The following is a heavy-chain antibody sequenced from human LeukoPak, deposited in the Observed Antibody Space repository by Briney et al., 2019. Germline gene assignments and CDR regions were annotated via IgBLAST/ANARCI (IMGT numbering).Heavy chain of an antibody. V-gene: IGHV4-39*07. J-gene: IGHJ4*02. D-gene: IGHD3-10*01. Sequence: SETLSLTCTVSGGSISSSSYYWGWIRQPPGKGLEWIGSIYHSGSTYYHPSLKSRVTISVDTSKNQFSLKLSSVTAADTAVYYCARETTYYYGSGSYEAFDYWGQGTLVTVSS. CDR1: GGSISSSSYY. CDR3: ARETTYYYGSGSYEAFDY. CDR2: IYHSGST.